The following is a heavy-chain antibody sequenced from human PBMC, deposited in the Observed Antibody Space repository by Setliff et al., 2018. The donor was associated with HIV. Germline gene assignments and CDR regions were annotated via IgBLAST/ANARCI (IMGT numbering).Heavy chain of an antibody. CDR3: ARDLNWAFDY. D-gene: IGHD1-1*01. J-gene: IGHJ4*02. CDR2: LGKSNSRM. V-gene: IGHV3-48*01. Sequence: GGSLRLSCTASGFTFRDYSMNWVRQAPGKGLEWVSYLGKSNSRMTYAGSVKGRFTISGDNAKNTLYLQMNSLTSGDTAVYYCARDLNWAFDYWGQGILVTVS. CDR1: GFTFRDYS.